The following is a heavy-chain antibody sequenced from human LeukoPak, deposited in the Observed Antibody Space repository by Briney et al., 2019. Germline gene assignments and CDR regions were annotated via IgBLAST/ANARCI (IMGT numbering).Heavy chain of an antibody. J-gene: IGHJ4*02. CDR3: ARDHGLWPLYAFDY. Sequence: PGGSLRLSCAASGFTFSSYEMNWVRQAPGKGLEWVSYVSSSGSTIYYADSVKGRFTISRDNAKNSLYLQMNSLRAEDTAVYYCARDHGLWPLYAFDYWGQGTLVTVSS. CDR1: GFTFSSYE. V-gene: IGHV3-48*03. CDR2: VSSSGSTI. D-gene: IGHD2/OR15-2a*01.